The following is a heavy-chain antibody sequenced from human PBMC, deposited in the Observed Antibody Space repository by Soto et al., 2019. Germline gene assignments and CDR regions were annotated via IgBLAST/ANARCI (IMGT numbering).Heavy chain of an antibody. CDR2: IYDSGST. Sequence: SETLSLTCTVSGGSIISYYWSWIRQPPGKGLEWIGYIYDSGSTSYNPSLKSRVTISVDTSKNQFSLKLSSVIAADTAVYYCARHQSHRSSYLDPWGQGTLVIVSS. CDR3: ARHQSHRSSYLDP. CDR1: GGSIISYY. V-gene: IGHV4-59*08. J-gene: IGHJ5*02. D-gene: IGHD6-13*01.